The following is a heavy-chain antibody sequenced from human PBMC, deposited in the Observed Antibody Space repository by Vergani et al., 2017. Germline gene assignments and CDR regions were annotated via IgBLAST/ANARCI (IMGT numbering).Heavy chain of an antibody. CDR2: ISGSGGST. D-gene: IGHD3-9*01. CDR1: GFTFSSYA. CDR3: AKPNYDILTGYYLYYFDY. J-gene: IGHJ4*02. Sequence: EVQLLESGGGLVQPGGSLRLSCAASGFTFSSYAMSWVRKAPGKGLEWVSAISGSGGSTYYADSVKGRFTISRDNSKNTLNLQMNSLRAEDTAVYYCAKPNYDILTGYYLYYFDYWGQGTLVTVSS. V-gene: IGHV3-23*01.